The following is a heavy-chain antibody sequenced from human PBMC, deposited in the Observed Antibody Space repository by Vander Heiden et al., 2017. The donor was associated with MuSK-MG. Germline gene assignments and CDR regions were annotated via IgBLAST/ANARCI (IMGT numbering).Heavy chain of an antibody. V-gene: IGHV4-39*01. J-gene: IGHJ6*02. CDR1: GGYISTSSYY. Sequence: QLQLQESGPGLVKPSETLSLTCTVSGGYISTSSYYWGWIRQPPGEGLEWIGGMYYSGRTYYNPSLKSRVTISVDTSKNQFSLKLSSVTAADTAVYYCARQGPSWPFSMGYYYYGMDVWGQGTTVTVSS. CDR2: MYYSGRT. CDR3: ARQGPSWPFSMGYYYYGMDV. D-gene: IGHD2-21*01.